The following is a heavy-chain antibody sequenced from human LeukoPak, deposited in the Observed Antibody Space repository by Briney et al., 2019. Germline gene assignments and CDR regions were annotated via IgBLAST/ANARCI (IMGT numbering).Heavy chain of an antibody. CDR3: ARDGVTMIVVVNAFDI. Sequence: SETLSLTCTVSGGSISSSSYYWGWIRQPPGKGLEWIGSIYYSGSTYYNPSLKSRVTISVDTSKNQFSLKLSSVTAADTAVYYCARDGVTMIVVVNAFDIWGQGTMVTVSS. CDR1: GGSISSSSYY. J-gene: IGHJ3*02. D-gene: IGHD3-22*01. V-gene: IGHV4-39*07. CDR2: IYYSGST.